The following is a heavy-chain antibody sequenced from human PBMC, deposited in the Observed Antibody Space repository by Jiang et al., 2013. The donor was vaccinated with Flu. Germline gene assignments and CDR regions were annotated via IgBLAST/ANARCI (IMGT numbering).Heavy chain of an antibody. CDR3: ARFHYGSGSYYGEYYFDY. Sequence: GLVKPSQTLSLTCTVSVAPSAVVVTTGAGSASTQGRAWSGLGTSITWEHLLQPSLKSRVTISVDTSKNQFSLKLSSVTAADTAVYYCARFHYGSGSYYGEYYFDYWGQGTLVTVSS. J-gene: IGHJ4*02. V-gene: IGHV4-31*03. CDR2: SITWEH. D-gene: IGHD3-10*01. CDR1: VAPSAVVVTT.